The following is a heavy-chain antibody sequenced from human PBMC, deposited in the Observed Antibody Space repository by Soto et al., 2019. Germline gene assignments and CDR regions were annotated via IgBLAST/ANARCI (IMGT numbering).Heavy chain of an antibody. CDR3: ARDSRQVAVAGIPAYVAY. CDR1: GYTFTSYG. CDR2: ISAYNGNT. V-gene: IGHV1-18*01. D-gene: IGHD6-19*01. J-gene: IGHJ4*02. Sequence: QVQLVQSGAEVKKPGASVKVSCKASGYTFTSYGISWVRQAPGQGLEWMGWISAYNGNTNYAQKLQVRVTMTTDTSTSTDYMELKSLRSDDTAVYYCARDSRQVAVAGIPAYVAYWGQGTRVTVSS.